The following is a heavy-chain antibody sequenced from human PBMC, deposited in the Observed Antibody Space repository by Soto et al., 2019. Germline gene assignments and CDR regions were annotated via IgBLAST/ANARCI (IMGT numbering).Heavy chain of an antibody. CDR1: GGSISSGGYT. CDR2: IYPSGSS. V-gene: IGHV4-30-2*01. J-gene: IGHJ2*01. Sequence: QLQLQESGSGLVKPSQTLSLTCAVSGGSISSGGYTWSWIRQPPGKGLEWLGYIYPSGSSFYNPSLKSRVTISVDRSRHLFSLNLSSVTSADSAVYYCARLEIGNYWDSELWVRGTGVCVSS. CDR3: ARLEIGNYWDSEL. D-gene: IGHD3-22*01.